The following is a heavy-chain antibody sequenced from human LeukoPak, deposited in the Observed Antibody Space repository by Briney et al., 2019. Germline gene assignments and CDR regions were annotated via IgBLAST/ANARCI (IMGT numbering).Heavy chain of an antibody. CDR3: ARELRECSSTSCPGSFDI. CDR1: GYTFTSYY. D-gene: IGHD2-2*01. J-gene: IGHJ3*02. Sequence: ASVKVSCKASGYTFTSYYMHWVRQAPGQGLEWMGIINPSGGSTNYAQKFQGRVTMTTDTSRSTVYMELSSLRSEDTAVYSCARELRECSSTSCPGSFDIWGQGTMVTVSS. V-gene: IGHV1-46*01. CDR2: INPSGGST.